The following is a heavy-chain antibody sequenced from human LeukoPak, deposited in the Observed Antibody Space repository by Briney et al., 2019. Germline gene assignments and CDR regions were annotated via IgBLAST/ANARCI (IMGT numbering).Heavy chain of an antibody. J-gene: IGHJ3*02. Sequence: ASVKVSCKASGYTFTSYYMHWVRQAPGQGLEWMGIINPSGGSTSYAQKFQGRVTMTRDTSTSTVYMELSSLRSVDTAVYYCARVGMADAFDIWGQGTMVTVSS. CDR2: INPSGGST. CDR3: ARVGMADAFDI. CDR1: GYTFTSYY. D-gene: IGHD1-14*01. V-gene: IGHV1-46*01.